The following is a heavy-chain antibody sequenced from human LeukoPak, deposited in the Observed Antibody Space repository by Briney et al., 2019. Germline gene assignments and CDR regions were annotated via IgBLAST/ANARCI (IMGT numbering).Heavy chain of an antibody. CDR1: GFTFGDYA. V-gene: IGHV3-73*01. Sequence: GGSLRLSCTASGFTFGDYAMSWFRQASGKGLEWVVRIRSKANSYATAYAASVKGRFTISRDDSKNTAYLQMNSLKTEDTAVYYCTRPDDYGDYWGQGTLVTVSS. CDR2: IRSKANSYAT. CDR3: TRPDDYGDY. J-gene: IGHJ4*02.